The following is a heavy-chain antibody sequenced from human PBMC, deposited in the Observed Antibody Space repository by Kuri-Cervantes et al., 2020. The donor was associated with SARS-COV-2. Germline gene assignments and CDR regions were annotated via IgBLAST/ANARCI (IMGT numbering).Heavy chain of an antibody. CDR1: GLSFSNYA. J-gene: IGHJ5*02. CDR3: AKGGSILATINRWASS. CDR2: ISGSGDDT. Sequence: ESLKISCAASGLSFSNYAMSWVRQAPGKGLEWVSSISGSGDDTHYADSVKGRFTISRDNSKNTLYLQMNSLRAEDTAVYYCAKGGSILATINRWASSWGQGTLVTVSS. V-gene: IGHV3-23*01. D-gene: IGHD5-12*01.